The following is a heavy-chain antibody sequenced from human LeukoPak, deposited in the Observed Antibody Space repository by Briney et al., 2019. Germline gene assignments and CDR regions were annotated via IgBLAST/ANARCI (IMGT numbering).Heavy chain of an antibody. CDR3: ARTYYDFWSGTRDYYFDY. J-gene: IGHJ4*02. CDR1: GYSFTSYW. Sequence: PGESLEISCKGSGYSFTSYWIGWVRQMPGKGLEWMGIIYPGDSDTRYSPSFQGQVTISADKSISTAYLQWSSLKASDTAMYYCARTYYDFWSGTRDYYFDYWGQGTLVTVSS. D-gene: IGHD3-3*01. V-gene: IGHV5-51*01. CDR2: IYPGDSDT.